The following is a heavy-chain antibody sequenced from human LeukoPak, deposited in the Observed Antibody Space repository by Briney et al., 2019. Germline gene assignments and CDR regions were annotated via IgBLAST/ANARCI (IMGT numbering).Heavy chain of an antibody. D-gene: IGHD3-10*01. CDR2: INHSGST. Sequence: PSETLSLTCAVYGGSFSGYYWSWLRQPPGKGLVWIGEINHSGSTNYIPSLKSRVTISVDTSKNQVSLKLSSVTAADTAVYYCARTGVNYGSWSYPYLRWFDPWGRGTLVTVSS. CDR1: GGSFSGYY. J-gene: IGHJ5*02. V-gene: IGHV4-34*01. CDR3: ARTGVNYGSWSYPYLRWFDP.